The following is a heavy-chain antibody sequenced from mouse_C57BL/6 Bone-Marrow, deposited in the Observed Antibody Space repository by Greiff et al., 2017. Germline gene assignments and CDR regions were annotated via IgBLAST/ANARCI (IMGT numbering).Heavy chain of an antibody. CDR3: ARLGYGHYAWFAY. D-gene: IGHD2-1*01. CDR1: GYTFTDYV. V-gene: IGHV1-77*01. Sequence: VQLKESGPELVKPGASVKMSCKASGYTFTDYVISWVKQRTGQGLEWIGEIYPGSGSTYNNEKFKGRATLTADKSSNTAYMQFSSLTSEDSAVYFCARLGYGHYAWFAYWGQGTLVTVSA. J-gene: IGHJ3*01. CDR2: IYPGSGST.